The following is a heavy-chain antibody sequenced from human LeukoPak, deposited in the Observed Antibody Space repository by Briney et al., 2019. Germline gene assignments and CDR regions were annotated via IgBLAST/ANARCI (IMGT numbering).Heavy chain of an antibody. CDR3: ARDPYSSGWYEYNWFDP. J-gene: IGHJ5*02. D-gene: IGHD6-19*01. CDR2: INPNSGGT. CDR1: GYTFTGYY. Sequence: ASVKVSCKASGYTFTGYYMHWVRQAPGQGLEWMGWINPNSGGTNYAQKFQGRVTMTWDTSISTAYMELSRLRSDDTAVYYCARDPYSSGWYEYNWFDPWGQGTLVTVSS. V-gene: IGHV1-2*02.